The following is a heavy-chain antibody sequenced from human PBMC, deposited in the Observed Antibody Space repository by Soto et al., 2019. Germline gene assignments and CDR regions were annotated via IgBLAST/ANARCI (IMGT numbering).Heavy chain of an antibody. CDR1: GYTFTSYD. Sequence: ASVKVSCKASGYTFTSYDINWVRQATGQGLEWMGWINPKSGYTGYAQKFQGRVTMTRDTSITTAYMELSSLRSEDTAVYYCVRISSHCGTGGCHFDYWGQGTLVTVSS. D-gene: IGHD2-21*01. J-gene: IGHJ4*02. CDR2: INPKSGYT. V-gene: IGHV1-8*01. CDR3: VRISSHCGTGGCHFDY.